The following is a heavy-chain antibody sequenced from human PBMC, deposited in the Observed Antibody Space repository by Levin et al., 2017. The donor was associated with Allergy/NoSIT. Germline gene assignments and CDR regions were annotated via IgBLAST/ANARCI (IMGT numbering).Heavy chain of an antibody. CDR3: ASSHPGRVLRIVGATRVGMDV. J-gene: IGHJ6*02. V-gene: IGHV1-69*01. D-gene: IGHD1-26*01. CDR2: IIPIFGTA. CDR1: GGTFSSYA. Sequence: KRGESLKISCKASGGTFSSYAISWVRQAPGQGLEWMGGIIPIFGTANYAQKFQGRVTITADESTSTAYMELSSLRSEDTAVYYCASSHPGRVLRIVGATRVGMDVWGQGTTVTVSS.